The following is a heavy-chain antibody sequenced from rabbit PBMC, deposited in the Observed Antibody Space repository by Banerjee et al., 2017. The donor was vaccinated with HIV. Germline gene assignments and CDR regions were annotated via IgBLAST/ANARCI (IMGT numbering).Heavy chain of an antibody. Sequence: QEQLVESGGGLVQPGGTLTLTCKASGIDFSTSYYMCWVRQAPGKGLEWIACIYAGSSGSTYYASWAKGRFTISKTSSTTVTLQMTSLTAADTATYFCARDLAGVIGWNFGLWGPGTLVTVS. D-gene: IGHD4-1*01. CDR2: IYAGSSGST. CDR3: ARDLAGVIGWNFGL. J-gene: IGHJ4*01. CDR1: GIDFSTSYY. V-gene: IGHV1S45*01.